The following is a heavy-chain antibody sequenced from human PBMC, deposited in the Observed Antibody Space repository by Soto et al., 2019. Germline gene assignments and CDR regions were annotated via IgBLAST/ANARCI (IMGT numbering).Heavy chain of an antibody. V-gene: IGHV4-30-4*01. D-gene: IGHD6-25*01. Sequence: SWTLSLTCTVSGGSISIGGYYWSWIRQPPGKGLEWIGYIYYSGSTYYNPSLKSRVTISVDTSKNQFSLKLSSVTAADTAVYYCARVLQRSSVNWFDPWGQGTLVTVSS. CDR1: GGSISIGGYY. CDR3: ARVLQRSSVNWFDP. CDR2: IYYSGST. J-gene: IGHJ5*02.